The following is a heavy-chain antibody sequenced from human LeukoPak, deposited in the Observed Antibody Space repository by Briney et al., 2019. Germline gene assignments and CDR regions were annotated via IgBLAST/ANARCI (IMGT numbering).Heavy chain of an antibody. CDR1: GGSISSSSYY. Sequence: SETLSLTCTVSGGSISSSSYYWGWIRQPPGKGLEWIGNIYYSGSTYYNPSLKSRVTISVDTSKNQFSLKLSSVTAADTAVYYCARVVAASFDPWGQGTLVTVSS. CDR2: IYYSGST. V-gene: IGHV4-39*07. J-gene: IGHJ5*02. CDR3: ARVVAASFDP. D-gene: IGHD2-15*01.